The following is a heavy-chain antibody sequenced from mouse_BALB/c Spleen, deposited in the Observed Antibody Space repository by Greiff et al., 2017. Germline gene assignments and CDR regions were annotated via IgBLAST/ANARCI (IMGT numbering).Heavy chain of an antibody. Sequence: QVQLKQPGAELVRPGASVKLSCKASGYTFTSYWINWVKQRPGQGLEWIGNIYPSDSYTNYNQKFKDKATLTVDKSSSTAYMQLSSPTSEDSAVYYCTTQNRGFAYWGQGTLVTVSA. CDR2: IYPSDSYT. D-gene: IGHD2-14*01. CDR1: GYTFTSYW. V-gene: IGHV1-69*02. CDR3: TTQNRGFAY. J-gene: IGHJ3*01.